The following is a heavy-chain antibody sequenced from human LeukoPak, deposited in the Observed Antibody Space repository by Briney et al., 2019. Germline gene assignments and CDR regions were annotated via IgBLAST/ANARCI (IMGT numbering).Heavy chain of an antibody. CDR2: ISSSSGYI. D-gene: IGHD1-26*01. J-gene: IGHJ4*02. V-gene: IGHV3-21*01. Sequence: GGSLRLSCAASGFTFSSYSMNWVRQAPGKGLEWVSSISSSSGYIYYADSVKGRFTISRDNAKNSLYLQMNSLRAEDTAVYYCAKWVDGKSNRSYWGQGTLVTVSS. CDR3: AKWVDGKSNRSY. CDR1: GFTFSSYS.